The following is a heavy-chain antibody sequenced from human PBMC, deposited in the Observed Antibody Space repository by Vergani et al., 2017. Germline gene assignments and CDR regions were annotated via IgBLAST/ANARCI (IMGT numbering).Heavy chain of an antibody. CDR1: GGSISSGDYY. J-gene: IGHJ3*02. D-gene: IGHD5-18*01. Sequence: QVQLQESGPGLVQPSQTLSLTCTVSGGSISSGDYYWSWIRQPPGKGLEWIGYIYYSGSTYYNPSLKSRVTISVDTSKNQFSLKLSSVTAADTAVYYCASSSEVDTAMYVGAFDIWGQGTMVTVSS. CDR3: ASSSEVDTAMYVGAFDI. CDR2: IYYSGST. V-gene: IGHV4-30-4*08.